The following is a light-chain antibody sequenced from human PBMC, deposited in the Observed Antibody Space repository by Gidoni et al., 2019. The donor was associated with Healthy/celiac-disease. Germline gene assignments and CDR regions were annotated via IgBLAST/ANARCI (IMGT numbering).Light chain of an antibody. V-gene: IGKV3-11*01. J-gene: IGKJ4*01. Sequence: EIVLTRSPATLSLSPGERATLPCRPSQSVSSYLAWYQQKPGQAPRRLIYDASNRATGIPARFSGSGSGTDFTLTISSLEPEDFAVYYCQQRSNWPLFGGGTKVEIK. CDR3: QQRSNWPL. CDR2: DAS. CDR1: QSVSSY.